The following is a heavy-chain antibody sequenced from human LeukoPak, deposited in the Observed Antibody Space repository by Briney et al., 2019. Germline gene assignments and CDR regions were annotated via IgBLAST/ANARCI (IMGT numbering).Heavy chain of an antibody. CDR3: AKRGSTSYHFDS. D-gene: IGHD2-2*01. Sequence: GGSLRLSCAASGFTFSSFAMRWVRQAPGKGLEWVSSISGNGVGTYYADSVKGRFTISRDNSKNSLNLQVNSLRVEDTAVYYCAKRGSTSYHFDSWGQGTLITVSS. J-gene: IGHJ4*02. V-gene: IGHV3-23*01. CDR1: GFTFSSFA. CDR2: ISGNGVGT.